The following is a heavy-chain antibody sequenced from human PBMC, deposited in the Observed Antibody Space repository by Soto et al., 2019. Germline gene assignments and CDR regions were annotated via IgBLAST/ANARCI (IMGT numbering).Heavy chain of an antibody. D-gene: IGHD2-2*01. CDR3: ARVPDR. J-gene: IGHJ5*02. Sequence: QLQLQESGSGLVKPSQTLSLTCAVSGGSISSGGYSWSWIRQPPGKGLEWIGYLHHSGGTFYNPSLKSRVTISVDTSKHQFSLKLSSVTAADTAVYYSARVPDRWGQGALVTVSS. CDR2: LHHSGGT. CDR1: GGSISSGGYS. V-gene: IGHV4-30-2*01.